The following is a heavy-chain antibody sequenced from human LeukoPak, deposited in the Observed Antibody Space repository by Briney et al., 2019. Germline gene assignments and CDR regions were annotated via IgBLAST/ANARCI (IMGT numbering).Heavy chain of an antibody. V-gene: IGHV3-64*01. Sequence: GGALRLSCAASGFTFSSYAMHWVRQAPGKGLEYVSAISSNGGSTYYANSVKGRFTISRDNSKNTLYLQMGSLRAEDMAVYYCARVQEVNYDFWSGYSDYCGQGTLVTVSS. CDR1: GFTFSSYA. CDR2: ISSNGGST. CDR3: ARVQEVNYDFWSGYSDY. D-gene: IGHD3-3*01. J-gene: IGHJ4*02.